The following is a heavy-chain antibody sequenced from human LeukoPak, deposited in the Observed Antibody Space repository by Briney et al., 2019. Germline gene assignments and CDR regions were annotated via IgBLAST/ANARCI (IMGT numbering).Heavy chain of an antibody. J-gene: IGHJ3*02. Sequence: ASVKVSCKASGYTFTSYYMHWVRQAPGQGLGWMGVIIPSGGSTSYAQKFQGRVTMTRDTSTSTVYMELSSLRSEDTAVYYCARAVVVTATAQDAFDIWGQGTMVTVSS. CDR2: IIPSGGST. D-gene: IGHD2-21*02. CDR3: ARAVVVTATAQDAFDI. V-gene: IGHV1-46*01. CDR1: GYTFTSYY.